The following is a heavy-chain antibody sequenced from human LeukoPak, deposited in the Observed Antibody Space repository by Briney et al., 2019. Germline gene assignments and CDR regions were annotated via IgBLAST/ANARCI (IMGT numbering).Heavy chain of an antibody. D-gene: IGHD3-22*01. CDR3: ARVPGYYDSSGYGLGAFDI. Sequence: GGSLRLSCAASGFTFSSYGMHWVRQAPGKGLEWVAVIWYDRSNKYYADSVKGRFTISRDNSKITLYLQMNSLRAEDTAVYYCARVPGYYDSSGYGLGAFDIWGQGTMVTVSS. CDR1: GFTFSSYG. CDR2: IWYDRSNK. V-gene: IGHV3-33*01. J-gene: IGHJ3*02.